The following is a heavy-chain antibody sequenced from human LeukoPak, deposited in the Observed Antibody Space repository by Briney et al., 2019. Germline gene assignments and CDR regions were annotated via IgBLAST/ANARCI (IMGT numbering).Heavy chain of an antibody. D-gene: IGHD3-16*01. CDR3: TTAPSGYAYMNGWHLDY. Sequence: GGALVLSCAASGFTFNCAWMSWGRPAPGKGGEWVGRIKSKTDGETTDYAAPVKGRFTISRDDSKNTLYLQMNSLKTEDTALYYCTTAPSGYAYMNGWHLDYWGQGALVTVSS. CDR2: IKSKTDGETT. CDR1: GFTFNCAW. J-gene: IGHJ4*02. V-gene: IGHV3-15*01.